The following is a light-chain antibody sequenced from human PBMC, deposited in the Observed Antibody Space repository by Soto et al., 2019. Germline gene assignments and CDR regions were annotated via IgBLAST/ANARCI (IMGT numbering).Light chain of an antibody. CDR2: DAY. V-gene: IGKV3-11*01. J-gene: IGKJ2*01. CDR3: QQRSIWPPST. CDR1: QSVDNY. Sequence: EIVLTQSPATLSLSPGERATLSCRASQSVDNYLAWYQQKPGQAPRLLIYDAYNRATGTPARFSGSGSGTDFALTISSREPEDFAVYYCQQRSIWPPSTFGLGTRLEIK.